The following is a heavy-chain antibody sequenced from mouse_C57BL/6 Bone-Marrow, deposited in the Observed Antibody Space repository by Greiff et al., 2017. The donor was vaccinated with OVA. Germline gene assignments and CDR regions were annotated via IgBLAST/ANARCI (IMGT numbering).Heavy chain of an antibody. CDR2: IDPENGDT. D-gene: IGHD1-1*01. CDR3: TTGGSKGH. CDR1: GFNIKDDY. J-gene: IGHJ2*01. V-gene: IGHV14-4*01. Sequence: VQLQQSGAELVRPGASVKLSCTASGFNIKDDYMHWVKQRPEQGLEWIGWIDPENGDTEYAAKFQGKATITADTSSNTAYLQLSSLTSEDTAVYYCTTGGSKGHGGKGTTLRVSS.